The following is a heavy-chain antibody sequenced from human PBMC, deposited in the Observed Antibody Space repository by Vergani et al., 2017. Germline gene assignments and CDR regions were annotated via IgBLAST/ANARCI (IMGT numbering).Heavy chain of an antibody. J-gene: IGHJ3*02. V-gene: IGHV1-18*04. CDR1: GYTFTSYY. CDR3: ARGVLEWLLSWGSGDAFDI. CDR2: ISAYNGNT. D-gene: IGHD3-3*01. Sequence: QVQLVQSGAEVKKPGASVKVSCKASGYTFTSYYMHWVRQAPGQGLEWMGWISAYNGNTNYAQKLQGRVTMTTDTSTSTAYMELRSLRSDDTAVYYCARGVLEWLLSWGSGDAFDIWGQGTMVTVSS.